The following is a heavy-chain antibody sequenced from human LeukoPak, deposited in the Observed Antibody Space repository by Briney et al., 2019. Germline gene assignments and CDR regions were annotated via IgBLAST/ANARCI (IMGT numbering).Heavy chain of an antibody. Sequence: PGGSLRLSCAASGFTFSDYYMSWIRQAPGKGLEWVGRITSKTDGGITDSAAPVKGRFTVSRDDSKNTLFLQMSSLRAEDTAVYYCATDESNSFFFWGQGTLVTVSS. V-gene: IGHV3-15*01. CDR1: GFTFSDYY. D-gene: IGHD2/OR15-2a*01. J-gene: IGHJ4*02. CDR3: ATDESNSFFF. CDR2: ITSKTDGGIT.